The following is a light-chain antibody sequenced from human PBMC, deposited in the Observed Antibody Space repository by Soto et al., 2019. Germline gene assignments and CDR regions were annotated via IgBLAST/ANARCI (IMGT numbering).Light chain of an antibody. Sequence: QSALTQPASVSGSPGQSITISCTGTSSDVGSYNLVSWYQQHPGKAPKLMIFEVNKRPSGVSNRFSGSKSGNTASLTISGLQAEDEADFYCSSYAGSSIVVFGGGTQLTVL. CDR2: EVN. CDR3: SSYAGSSIVV. J-gene: IGLJ2*01. CDR1: SSDVGSYNL. V-gene: IGLV2-23*02.